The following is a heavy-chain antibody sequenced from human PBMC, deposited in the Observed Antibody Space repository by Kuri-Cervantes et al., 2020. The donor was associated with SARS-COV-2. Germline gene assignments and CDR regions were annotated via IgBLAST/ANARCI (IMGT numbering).Heavy chain of an antibody. CDR1: GYTLTELS. CDR3: ARRNEVPYVVPAVYYFDY. CDR2: FDPEDGET. V-gene: IGHV1-24*01. Sequence: ASVKVSCKVSGYTLTELSMHWVRQAPGKGLEWMGGFDPEDGETIYAQKFQGRVTMTEDTSTDTAYMELSSLRSEDTAVYYCARRNEVPYVVPAVYYFDYWGQGTLVTVSS. J-gene: IGHJ4*02. D-gene: IGHD2-2*01.